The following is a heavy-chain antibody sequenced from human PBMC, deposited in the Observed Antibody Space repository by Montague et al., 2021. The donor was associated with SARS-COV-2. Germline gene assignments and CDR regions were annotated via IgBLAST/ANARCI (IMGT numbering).Heavy chain of an antibody. CDR1: GGSISSYY. CDR2: IYYTGSI. V-gene: IGHV4-59*01. D-gene: IGHD1-1*01. Sequence: SETLSLTCTVSGGSISSYYWSWIRQPPGKGLEWIGYIYYTGSIKYNPSLKSRVTMSLDRPTNRFSLRLNSVTAADTAMYYCARAQNTCFIANCVNYFDFWGLGAQVTVSS. CDR3: ARAQNTCFIANCVNYFDF. J-gene: IGHJ4*02.